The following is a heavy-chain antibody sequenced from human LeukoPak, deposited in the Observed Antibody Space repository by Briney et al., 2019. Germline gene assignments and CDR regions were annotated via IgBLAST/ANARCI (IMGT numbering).Heavy chain of an antibody. Sequence: GASVKVSCKASGYTFTGYYMHWVRQAPGQGLEWMGRIIPIFGTANYAQKFQGRVTITTDESTSTAYMELSSLRSEDTAVYYCARVPGLYCYHSSGYSTIDIWGQGTMVTVSS. CDR3: ARVPGLYCYHSSGYSTIDI. J-gene: IGHJ3*02. V-gene: IGHV1-69*05. CDR2: IIPIFGTA. D-gene: IGHD3-22*01. CDR1: GYTFTGYY.